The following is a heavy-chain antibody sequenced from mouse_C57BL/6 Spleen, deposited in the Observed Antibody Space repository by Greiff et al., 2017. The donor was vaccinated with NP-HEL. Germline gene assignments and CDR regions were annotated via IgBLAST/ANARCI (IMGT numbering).Heavy chain of an antibody. V-gene: IGHV1-59*01. Sequence: QVQLQQPGAELVRPGTSVKLSCKASGYTFTSYWMHWVKQRPGQGLEWIGEIDPSDSYTNYNQKFKGKSTLTVDKSSSTAYMQLSSLTSEDSAVYYCAREGLVWGTGTTVTVSS. D-gene: IGHD3-3*01. CDR2: IDPSDSYT. J-gene: IGHJ1*03. CDR1: GYTFTSYW. CDR3: AREGLV.